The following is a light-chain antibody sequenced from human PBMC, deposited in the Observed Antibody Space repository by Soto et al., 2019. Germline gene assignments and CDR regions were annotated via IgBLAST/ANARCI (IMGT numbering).Light chain of an antibody. Sequence: DIQMTQSPSSLSASVGDRVTITCRSSQGIRHYVAWYQQKPGKVPKLLIYAASTMQSGVPSRFSGSGSGTEFTLTISSLQPEDGATYYCQKYNSALRTFGQGTKVEIK. V-gene: IGKV1-27*01. CDR3: QKYNSALRT. CDR2: AAS. J-gene: IGKJ1*01. CDR1: QGIRHY.